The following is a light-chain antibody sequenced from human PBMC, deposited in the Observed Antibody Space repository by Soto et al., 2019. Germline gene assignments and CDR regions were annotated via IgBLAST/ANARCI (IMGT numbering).Light chain of an antibody. V-gene: IGKV3-20*01. Sequence: EFVLTQSPGTLSLSPGERATLSCRASAYVPSNFLAWYQQRPGQAPRLLIYGASIRSTGIPDRFSGSGSGTDFTLSISRLEPEDFAMYYCQQYGSSPPTTFGQGTRLEIK. CDR2: GAS. J-gene: IGKJ5*01. CDR1: AYVPSNF. CDR3: QQYGSSPPTT.